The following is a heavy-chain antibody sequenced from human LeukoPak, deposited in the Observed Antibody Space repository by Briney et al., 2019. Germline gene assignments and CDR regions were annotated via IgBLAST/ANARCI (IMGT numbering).Heavy chain of an antibody. CDR2: ISSSGSTI. D-gene: IGHD6-13*01. CDR3: TSGIAAAGSSYYYYMDV. J-gene: IGHJ6*03. Sequence: GGSLRLSCAASGFTFSDYYMSWIRQAPGKGLEWVSYISSSGSTIYYADSVKGRFTTSRDNAKNSLYLQMNSLRAEDTAVYYCTSGIAAAGSSYYYYMDVWGKGTTVTVSS. V-gene: IGHV3-11*01. CDR1: GFTFSDYY.